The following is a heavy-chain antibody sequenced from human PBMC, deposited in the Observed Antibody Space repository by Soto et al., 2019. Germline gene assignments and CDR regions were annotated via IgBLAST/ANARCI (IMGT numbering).Heavy chain of an antibody. J-gene: IGHJ4*02. V-gene: IGHV4-39*01. CDR3: ASYYYDSSGYYYVPGVY. D-gene: IGHD3-22*01. CDR1: CGSISSSSYY. CDR2: IYYSGST. Sequence: SETLSLTCTVSCGSISSSSYYWGWIRQPPGKGLEWIGSIYYSGSTYYNPSLKSRVTISVETSKNQFSLKLSSVTAADTAVYYCASYYYDSSGYYYVPGVYWGQGTLVTVSS.